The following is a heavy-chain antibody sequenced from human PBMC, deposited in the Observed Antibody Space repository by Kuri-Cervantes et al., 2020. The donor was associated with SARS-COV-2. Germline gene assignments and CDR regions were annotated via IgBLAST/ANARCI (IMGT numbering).Heavy chain of an antibody. Sequence: SETLSLTCTVSGGSISSSSYYWGWIRQPPGKGLEWIGSIYYSGSIYYNPSLKSRVTISVDTSKNQFSLKLSSVTAADTAVYYCARESAAGTPHFDYWGQGTLVTVSS. CDR2: IYYSGSI. CDR1: GGSISSSSYY. V-gene: IGHV4-39*07. J-gene: IGHJ4*02. D-gene: IGHD6-13*01. CDR3: ARESAAGTPHFDY.